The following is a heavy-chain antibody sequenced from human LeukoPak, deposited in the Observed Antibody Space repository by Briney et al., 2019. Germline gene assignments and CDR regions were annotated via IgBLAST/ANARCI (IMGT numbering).Heavy chain of an antibody. CDR2: IYHGGST. CDR1: GASITSNNW. Sequence: SETLSLTCAVSGASITSNNWWSWVRPPPGKGLEWIGEIYHGGSTNYNPSLKSRVTISVDTSKNQFSLKLSSVTAADTAVYYCARPCGYSYGLCYWGQGTLVTVSS. J-gene: IGHJ4*02. CDR3: ARPCGYSYGLCY. D-gene: IGHD5-18*01. V-gene: IGHV4-4*02.